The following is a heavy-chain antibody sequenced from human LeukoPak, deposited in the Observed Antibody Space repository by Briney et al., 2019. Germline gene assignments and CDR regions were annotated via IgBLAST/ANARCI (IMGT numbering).Heavy chain of an antibody. J-gene: IGHJ4*02. Sequence: SETLSLTCAVYGGSFSGYYWSWIRQPPGKGLEWIGEINHSGSTNYNPSLKSRVTISVDTSRNQFSLKLSSVTAADTAVYYCARRDSGYDIDYWGQGTLVTVSS. V-gene: IGHV4-34*01. CDR3: ARRDSGYDIDY. CDR2: INHSGST. D-gene: IGHD5-12*01. CDR1: GGSFSGYY.